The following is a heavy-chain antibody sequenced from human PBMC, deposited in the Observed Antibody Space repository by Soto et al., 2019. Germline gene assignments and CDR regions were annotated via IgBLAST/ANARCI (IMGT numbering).Heavy chain of an antibody. J-gene: IGHJ6*02. CDR1: GFTFSSYG. V-gene: IGHV3-33*01. Sequence: QVQLVESGGGVVQPGRSLRLSCAASGFTFSSYGMHWVRQAPGKGLEWVAVIWYDGSNKYYADSVKGQFTISRDNSKNTLYLQRNSLRAEDTAVYYCARGPIAVAETYYYYGMDVWGQGTTVTVSS. CDR2: IWYDGSNK. CDR3: ARGPIAVAETYYYYGMDV. D-gene: IGHD6-19*01.